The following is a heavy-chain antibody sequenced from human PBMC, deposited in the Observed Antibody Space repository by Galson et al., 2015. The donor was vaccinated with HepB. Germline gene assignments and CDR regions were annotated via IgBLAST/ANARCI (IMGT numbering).Heavy chain of an antibody. J-gene: IGHJ4*02. D-gene: IGHD3-22*01. Sequence: SVKVSCKASGGTFSSYTISWVRQAPGQGLEWMGRIIPILGIANYAQKFQGRVTITADKSTSTAYMELSSLRSEDTAVYYCARDLGGTYYYDSSGYYSAGYFDYWGQGTLVTVSS. CDR2: IIPILGIA. CDR1: GGTFSSYT. V-gene: IGHV1-69*04. CDR3: ARDLGGTYYYDSSGYYSAGYFDY.